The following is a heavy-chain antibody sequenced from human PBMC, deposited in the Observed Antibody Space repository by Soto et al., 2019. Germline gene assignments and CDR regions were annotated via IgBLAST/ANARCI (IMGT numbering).Heavy chain of an antibody. CDR1: GFTFSSYW. Sequence: GGSLRLSCAASGFTFSSYWMSWVRQAPGKGLEWVANIKQDGSEKYYVDSVKGRFTISRDNAKNSLYLQMNSLRAEDTAVYYCARDADVDIVATIPNFDYWGQGTLVTVSS. CDR3: ARDADVDIVATIPNFDY. J-gene: IGHJ4*02. D-gene: IGHD5-12*01. V-gene: IGHV3-7*01. CDR2: IKQDGSEK.